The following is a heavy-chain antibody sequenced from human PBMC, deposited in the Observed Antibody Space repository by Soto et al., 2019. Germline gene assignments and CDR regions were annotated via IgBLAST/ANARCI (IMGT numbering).Heavy chain of an antibody. D-gene: IGHD3-22*01. Sequence: SETLSLTCTVSGASISNGDYYWSWIRQHPGKGLEWIGYIYYSGSTYYNPSLKSRVTISVGTSKNQFSLRLSSVTAADTAVYYCASIYDSSGYYYGNNWFDPWGQGTLVTVSS. J-gene: IGHJ5*02. CDR1: GASISNGDYY. V-gene: IGHV4-31*03. CDR2: IYYSGST. CDR3: ASIYDSSGYYYGNNWFDP.